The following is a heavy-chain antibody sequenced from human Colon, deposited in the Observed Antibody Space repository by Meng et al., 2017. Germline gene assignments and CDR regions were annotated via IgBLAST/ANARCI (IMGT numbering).Heavy chain of an antibody. D-gene: IGHD4-23*01. CDR2: IKARTDGGTT. CDR1: RFSFAAAW. J-gene: IGHJ3*01. Sequence: LVWSGVGLVNPGASLRLSCAVYRFSFAAAWMSWVRQAPGKGLEWVGHIKARTDGGTTDYAAPVKDRFIMSRDDSKTTLYLQMNSLKSEDTAVYFCTDGRTLWGQGTMVTVSS. V-gene: IGHV3-15*01. CDR3: TDGRTL.